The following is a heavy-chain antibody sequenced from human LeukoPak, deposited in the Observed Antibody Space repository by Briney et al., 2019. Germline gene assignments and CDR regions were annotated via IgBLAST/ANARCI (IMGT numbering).Heavy chain of an antibody. Sequence: GGSPRLSCAASGFTFSSCAMSWVRQAPGKGLEWVSAISGSGGSTYYADSVKGRFTISRDNAKNTLYLQMNSLRAEDTAVYYCAKADRYSSSWYVFQHWGQGTLVTVSS. CDR3: AKADRYSSSWYVFQH. D-gene: IGHD6-13*01. V-gene: IGHV3-23*01. CDR2: ISGSGGST. J-gene: IGHJ1*01. CDR1: GFTFSSCA.